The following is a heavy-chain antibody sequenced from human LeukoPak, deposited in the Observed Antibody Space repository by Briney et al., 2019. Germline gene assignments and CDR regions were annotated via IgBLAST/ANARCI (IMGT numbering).Heavy chain of an antibody. CDR3: ARGHYYDSSGYLAWFDP. CDR2: TYYRSKWYN. D-gene: IGHD3-22*01. J-gene: IGHJ5*02. V-gene: IGHV6-1*01. Sequence: SQTLSLTCAISGDSVSSNSSAWTWIRQSPSRGLEWLGGTYYRSKWYNDYAVSVKSRININPDTSKNQFSLQLNSVTPEDTAVYYCARGHYYDSSGYLAWFDPWGQGTLVTVSS. CDR1: GDSVSSNSSA.